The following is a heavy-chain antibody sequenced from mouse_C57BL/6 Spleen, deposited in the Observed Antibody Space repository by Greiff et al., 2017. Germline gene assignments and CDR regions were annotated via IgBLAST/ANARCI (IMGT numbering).Heavy chain of an antibody. CDR3: ARSGLWNFDY. CDR2: IYPGDGDT. V-gene: IGHV1-80*01. CDR1: GYAFSSYW. J-gene: IGHJ2*01. Sequence: VKLMESGAELVKPGASVKISCKASGYAFSSYWMNWVKQRPGKGLEWIGQIYPGDGDTNYNGKFKGKATLTAAKSSSTAYMQLSSLTSEDSAVYICARSGLWNFDYWGQGTTLTVSS. D-gene: IGHD6-1*01.